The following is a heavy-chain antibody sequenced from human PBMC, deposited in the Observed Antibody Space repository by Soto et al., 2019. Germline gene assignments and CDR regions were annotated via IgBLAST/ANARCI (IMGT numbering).Heavy chain of an antibody. CDR2: IIPIFGTV. J-gene: IGHJ6*02. V-gene: IGHV1-69*12. CDR3: AKGAVAGTPTSYYYYGMEV. Sequence: QVQLLQSGAEVKKPGSSVRVSCEASGGTFRTYAISWVRQAPGHGLEWMGEIIPIFGTVNYAQKFQGRVTITADESTTTVYMDLRSLRSEDTAVYYCAKGAVAGTPTSYYYYGMEVWGQGTTFTVSS. D-gene: IGHD6-19*01. CDR1: GGTFRTYA.